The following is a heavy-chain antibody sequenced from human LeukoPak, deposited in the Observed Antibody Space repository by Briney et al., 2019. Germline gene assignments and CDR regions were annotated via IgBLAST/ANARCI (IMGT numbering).Heavy chain of an antibody. D-gene: IGHD5-12*01. CDR1: GYSITRGSY. J-gene: IGHJ3*02. CDR3: ARGLRDSGYDSPAFDI. CDR2: IYHSGST. V-gene: IGHV4-38-2*02. Sequence: SETLSLTCTVSGYSITRGSYWGWIRQPPGKGLEWIANIYHSGSTYYNPSLKSRVTISVDTSKNQFSLKLSSVTAADTAVYYCARGLRDSGYDSPAFDIWGQGTMVTVSS.